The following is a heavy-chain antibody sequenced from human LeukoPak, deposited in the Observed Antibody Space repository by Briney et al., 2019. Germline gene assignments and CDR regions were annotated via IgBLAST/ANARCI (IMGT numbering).Heavy chain of an antibody. V-gene: IGHV1-69*04. CDR2: IIPILGIA. CDR1: GGTFSSYA. Sequence: SVKVSCKASGGTFSSYAISWVRQAPGQGLEWMGRIIPILGIANYAQKFQGRVTITADKSTSTAYMELSSLRSEDTAVYYCARDRQTTASYDFWSGYPYYYGMDVWGQGTTVTVSS. CDR3: ARDRQTTASYDFWSGYPYYYGMDV. D-gene: IGHD3-3*01. J-gene: IGHJ6*02.